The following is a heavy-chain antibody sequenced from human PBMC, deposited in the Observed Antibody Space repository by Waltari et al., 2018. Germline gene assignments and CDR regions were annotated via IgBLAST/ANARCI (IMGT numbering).Heavy chain of an antibody. CDR2: IYYSGRT. D-gene: IGHD6-13*01. J-gene: IGHJ6*03. CDR1: GGSISSGSYY. V-gene: IGHV4-61*01. CDR3: ACSSWYSAYYYYYMDV. Sequence: QVQLQESGPGLVKPSQTLSLTCTVSGGSISSGSYYWSWIRQPPGKGLEWIGYIYYSGRTNYNPSLKSRVTISVDTSKNQFSLKLSSVTAADTAVYYCACSSWYSAYYYYYMDVWGKGTTVTVSS.